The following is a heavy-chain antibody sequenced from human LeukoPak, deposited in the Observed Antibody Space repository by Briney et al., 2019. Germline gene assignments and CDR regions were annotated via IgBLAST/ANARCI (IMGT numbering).Heavy chain of an antibody. J-gene: IGHJ4*02. CDR3: ARDRTTSDY. D-gene: IGHD4-11*01. CDR1: GFTFSTYG. Sequence: PGRSLRLSCAASGFTFSTYGFHWVRQAPGKGLEWVSSISSSSSYIYYADSVKGRFTISRDNAKNSLYLQMNSLRAEDTAVYYCARDRTTSDYWGQGTLVTVSS. V-gene: IGHV3-21*01. CDR2: ISSSSSYI.